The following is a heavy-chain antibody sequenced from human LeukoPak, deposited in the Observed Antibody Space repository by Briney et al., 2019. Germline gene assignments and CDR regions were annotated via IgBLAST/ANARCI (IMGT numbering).Heavy chain of an antibody. V-gene: IGHV4-59*01. CDR3: ARERWGGYCSSTSCYTYFDY. CDR2: IYYSGST. D-gene: IGHD2-2*02. CDR1: GGSISSYY. Sequence: PSETLSLTCTVSGGSISSYYWSWIRQPPGKGLEWIGYIYYSGSTNYNPSLKSRVTISVDTSKNQFSLKLSSVTAADTAVYYCARERWGGYCSSTSCYTYFDYWGQGTLVTVSS. J-gene: IGHJ4*02.